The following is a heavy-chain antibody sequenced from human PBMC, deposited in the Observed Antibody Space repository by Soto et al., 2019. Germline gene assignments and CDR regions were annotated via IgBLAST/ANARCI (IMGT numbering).Heavy chain of an antibody. CDR3: ARAMVRGPFNWFDP. V-gene: IGHV4-30-2*01. Sequence: PSETLSLTCAVSGGSINSGGYSWSWIRQPPGKGLEWIGYIYHGGSTYYNPPLKSRVIISVDRSKNQFFLKLNSVTAADTAVYYCARAMVRGPFNWFDPWGQGTLVTVSS. CDR2: IYHGGST. D-gene: IGHD3-10*01. J-gene: IGHJ5*02. CDR1: GGSINSGGYS.